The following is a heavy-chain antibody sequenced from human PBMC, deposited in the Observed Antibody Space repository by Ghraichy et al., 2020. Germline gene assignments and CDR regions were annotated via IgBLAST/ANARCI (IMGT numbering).Heavy chain of an antibody. D-gene: IGHD1-1*01. V-gene: IGHV3-33*01. CDR1: GFTFSSYA. J-gene: IGHJ6*02. Sequence: GGSLRLSFAASGFTFSSYAMHWVRQAPGKGLEWVAVIWYDGSNKYYADSVKGRFTISRDNSKNTLYLQMNSLRGEDTAVHYCARDWKGMDVWGQGTTVTVSS. CDR2: IWYDGSNK. CDR3: ARDWKGMDV.